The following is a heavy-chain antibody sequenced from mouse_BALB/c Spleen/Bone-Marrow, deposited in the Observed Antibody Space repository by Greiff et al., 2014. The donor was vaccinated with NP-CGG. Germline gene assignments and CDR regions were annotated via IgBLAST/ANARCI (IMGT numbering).Heavy chain of an antibody. V-gene: IGHV1-69*02. CDR3: ARALGDGYYYAMDY. CDR2: IDPSDSET. J-gene: IGHJ4*01. D-gene: IGHD2-3*01. CDR1: GYTFTSYW. Sequence: QVQLQQSGAELVKPRAPVKLSCKASGYTFTSYWMNWVKQRPGRGLEWIGRIDPSDSETHYNQKFKDKATLTVDKSSSTAYIQVSSLTSEDSAVYHCARALGDGYYYAMDYWGQGTSVTVSS.